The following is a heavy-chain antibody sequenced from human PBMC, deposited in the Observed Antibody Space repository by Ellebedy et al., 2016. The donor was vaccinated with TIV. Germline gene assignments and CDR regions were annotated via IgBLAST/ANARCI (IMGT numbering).Heavy chain of an antibody. CDR3: ASQQGSGLFSGMDV. V-gene: IGHV1-69*13. CDR1: GGTFSSYA. CDR2: IIPIFGTA. D-gene: IGHD3-22*01. Sequence: AASVKVSCKASGGTFSSYAISWVRQAPGQGLEWMGGIIPIFGTANYAQKFQGRVTITADESTSTAYMELSSLRSEDTAVYYCASQQGSGLFSGMDVWGQGTTVTVSS. J-gene: IGHJ6*02.